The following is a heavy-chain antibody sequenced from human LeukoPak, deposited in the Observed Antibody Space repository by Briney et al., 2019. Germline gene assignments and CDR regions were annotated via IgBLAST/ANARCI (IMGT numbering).Heavy chain of an antibody. D-gene: IGHD3-22*01. CDR3: AKGGSFYYDTSGYLY. V-gene: IGHV3-23*01. Sequence: GGSLRLSCAASGFTFSSYAMSWVRQAPGKGLEWVSAISGSGGSTYYADSVKGRFTISRDNSRNTLHLQMNSLRAEDTAVYYCAKGGSFYYDTSGYLYWGQGTLVTVSS. CDR2: ISGSGGST. J-gene: IGHJ4*02. CDR1: GFTFSSYA.